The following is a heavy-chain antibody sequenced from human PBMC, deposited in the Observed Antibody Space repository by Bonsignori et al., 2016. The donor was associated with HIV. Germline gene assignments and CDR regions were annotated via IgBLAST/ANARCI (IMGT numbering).Heavy chain of an antibody. CDR2: ISYNGGNK. D-gene: IGHD3-10*01. J-gene: IGHJ4*02. V-gene: IGHV3-30-3*01. CDR3: ARDPRGTYYFDC. Sequence: VRQMPGKGLEWVAVISYNGGNKYHADSVKGRFTISRDNSKNTLYLQMNSLRAEDTAVYYCARDPRGTYYFDCWGQGTLVTVSS.